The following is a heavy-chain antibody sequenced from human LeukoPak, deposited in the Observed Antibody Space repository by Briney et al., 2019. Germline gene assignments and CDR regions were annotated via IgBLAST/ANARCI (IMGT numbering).Heavy chain of an antibody. CDR2: ISSSSSYI. Sequence: PGGSLRLSCAASGFTFSSYSMNWVRQAPGKGLEWVSSISSSSSYIYYADSVKGRFTISRDNAKNSLYLQMNSLRAEDTAVYYCAREYSSSWFAVKSFDYWGQGTLVTVSS. J-gene: IGHJ4*02. CDR3: AREYSSSWFAVKSFDY. CDR1: GFTFSSYS. D-gene: IGHD6-13*01. V-gene: IGHV3-21*01.